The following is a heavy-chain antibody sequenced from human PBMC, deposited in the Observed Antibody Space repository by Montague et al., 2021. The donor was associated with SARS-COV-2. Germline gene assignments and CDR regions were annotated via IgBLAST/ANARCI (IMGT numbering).Heavy chain of an antibody. Sequence: SETLSLTCTVSGDSISTYYWSWIRQPPGKGLEWIGYIYYNGYTNYNPSXXSRVPISVDTSKNQFSLRLSSVTAADTAVYFCARGGATYYYDTSGYVNAFDTWGQGTMVTVSS. CDR1: GDSISTYY. V-gene: IGHV4-59*01. CDR3: ARGGATYYYDTSGYVNAFDT. CDR2: IYYNGYT. J-gene: IGHJ3*02. D-gene: IGHD3-22*01.